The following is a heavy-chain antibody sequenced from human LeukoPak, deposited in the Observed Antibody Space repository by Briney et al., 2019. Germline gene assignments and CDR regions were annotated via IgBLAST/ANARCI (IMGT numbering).Heavy chain of an antibody. J-gene: IGHJ4*02. CDR3: ARETDYFDY. Sequence: GGSLRLSCAASGFTFSSYGMHWVRQAPGKGLEWVVVIWYDGSNKYYADSVRGRFTISRDNSKNTLYLQMNSLRAEDTAVYYCARETDYFDYWGQGTLVTVSS. V-gene: IGHV3-33*01. CDR2: IWYDGSNK. CDR1: GFTFSSYG.